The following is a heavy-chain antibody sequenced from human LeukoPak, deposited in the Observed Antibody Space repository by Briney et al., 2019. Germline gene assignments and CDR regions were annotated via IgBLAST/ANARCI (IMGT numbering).Heavy chain of an antibody. CDR1: GFSFSNYG. Sequence: PGGSLRLSCEASGFSFSNYGMHWVRQAPGKGLEWVAVLWDDGSYKYYADSVKGRFTISRDNSKNTLYLQMNSLRAEDTAVYYCAKPTRGSGSFLIDYWGQGTLVTVSS. D-gene: IGHD1-26*01. J-gene: IGHJ4*02. CDR3: AKPTRGSGSFLIDY. V-gene: IGHV3-33*06. CDR2: LWDDGSYK.